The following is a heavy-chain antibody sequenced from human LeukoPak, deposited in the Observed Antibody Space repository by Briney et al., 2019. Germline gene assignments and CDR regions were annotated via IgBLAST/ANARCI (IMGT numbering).Heavy chain of an antibody. CDR3: ARGTTVYYYGSGSYYFDY. Sequence: SETLSLTCTVSGGSISSGSYYWSWIRQPAGTGLEWIGRIYTSGSTNYNPSLKSRVTISIDTSRNQFSLKLSSVTAADTAVYYCARGTTVYYYGSGSYYFDYWGQGTLVTVSS. D-gene: IGHD3-10*01. V-gene: IGHV4-61*02. CDR2: IYTSGST. CDR1: GGSISSGSYY. J-gene: IGHJ4*02.